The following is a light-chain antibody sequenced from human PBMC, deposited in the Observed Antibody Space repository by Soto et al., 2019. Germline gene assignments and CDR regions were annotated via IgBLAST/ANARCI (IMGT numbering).Light chain of an antibody. CDR1: QSLLYSSNNKNY. CDR2: WAS. V-gene: IGKV4-1*01. J-gene: IGKJ2*01. CDR3: QQYYGTPYT. Sequence: DIVMTQSPDSLAVSLGERATLNCKSSQSLLYSSNNKNYLAWYQQKPGQPPKLLIYWASTRESGVPDRFSGSGSVTDFTLTISSLQAEDVAVYYCQQYYGTPYTFGQGTKLEIK.